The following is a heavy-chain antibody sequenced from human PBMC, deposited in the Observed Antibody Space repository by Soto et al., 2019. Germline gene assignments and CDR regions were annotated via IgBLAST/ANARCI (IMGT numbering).Heavy chain of an antibody. CDR2: INAGNGNT. D-gene: IGHD2-2*02. V-gene: IGHV1-3*01. CDR3: AKTATVTPAIAY. J-gene: IGHJ4*02. CDR1: GYTFTSYA. Sequence: GASVKVSCKASGYTFTSYAMHWVRQAPGQRLEWMGWINAGNGNTKYSQKFQGRVTITRDTSASTAYMELSSLRPEDTAVYYCAKTATVTPAIAYWGQGPLVTVSS.